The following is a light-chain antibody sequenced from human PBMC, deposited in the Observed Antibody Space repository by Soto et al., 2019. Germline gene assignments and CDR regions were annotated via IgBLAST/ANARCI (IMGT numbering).Light chain of an antibody. CDR3: ETWDSNMWV. CDR1: SGHSSYI. J-gene: IGLJ3*02. Sequence: QSVLTQSSSASASLGSSVKLTCTLSSGHSSYIIAWHQQQPGKAPRYLMKLEGSGSYNEGSGVPDRFSGSSSGADRYLTISNLQFEDEADYYCETWDSNMWVFGGGTKLTVL. V-gene: IGLV4-60*02. CDR2: LEGSGSY.